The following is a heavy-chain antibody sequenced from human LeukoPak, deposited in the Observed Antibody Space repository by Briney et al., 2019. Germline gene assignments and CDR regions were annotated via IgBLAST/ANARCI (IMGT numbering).Heavy chain of an antibody. D-gene: IGHD3-16*01. Sequence: SETLSLTCVVSGGSISTDFWSWIRQPAGKGLEWIGRVYTNGGTNYNPSLKSRVTISIDTAKNQISLKVRSVTAADTAIYYCAGGHRGSSAKIPYYYYRNFWAKGPRSPSP. CDR1: GGSISTDF. J-gene: IGHJ6*03. CDR3: AGGHRGSSAKIPYYYYRNF. CDR2: VYTNGGT. V-gene: IGHV4-4*07.